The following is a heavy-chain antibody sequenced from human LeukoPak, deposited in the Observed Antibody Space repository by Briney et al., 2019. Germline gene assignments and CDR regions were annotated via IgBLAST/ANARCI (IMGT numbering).Heavy chain of an antibody. CDR1: GGSFSGYY. Sequence: PSETLSLTCAVYGGSFSGYYWSWIRQPPGKGLEWIGEINHSGSTNYNPSLKSRVTISVDTSKNQFSLKLSSVTAADTAVYYCARERAALGRYFDWLPFDYWGQGTLVTVSS. D-gene: IGHD3-9*01. CDR2: INHSGST. V-gene: IGHV4-34*01. CDR3: ARERAALGRYFDWLPFDY. J-gene: IGHJ4*02.